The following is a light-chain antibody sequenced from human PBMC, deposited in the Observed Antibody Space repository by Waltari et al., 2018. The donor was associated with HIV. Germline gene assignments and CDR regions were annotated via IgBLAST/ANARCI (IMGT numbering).Light chain of an antibody. V-gene: IGLV2-23*02. J-gene: IGLJ1*01. CDR3: CSYSDRRIYV. Sequence: QSALTQPASGSGSLGQSITIPCTGTSSDVGNYDLVSWYQQHPGKAPKIIIYEVNKRPPGASNRMSGSKSGNTASLTISGLQAEDEADYYCCSYSDRRIYVFGSGTRVSAL. CDR2: EVN. CDR1: SSDVGNYDL.